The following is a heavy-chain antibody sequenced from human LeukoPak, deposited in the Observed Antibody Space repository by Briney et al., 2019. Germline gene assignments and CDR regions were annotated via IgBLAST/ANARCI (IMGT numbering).Heavy chain of an antibody. Sequence: GGSLRLSCTASGFIFSGYAMSWVRQAPGKGLEWVSGISGSSDNTYYADSVKGRFTISRDNSKNTVYVQVNSLRAEDTAVYYCAKGEGEPAHSNFQRWGQGTLVTVSS. CDR2: ISGSSDNT. CDR3: AKGEGEPAHSNFQR. CDR1: GFIFSGYA. J-gene: IGHJ1*01. V-gene: IGHV3-23*01. D-gene: IGHD1-14*01.